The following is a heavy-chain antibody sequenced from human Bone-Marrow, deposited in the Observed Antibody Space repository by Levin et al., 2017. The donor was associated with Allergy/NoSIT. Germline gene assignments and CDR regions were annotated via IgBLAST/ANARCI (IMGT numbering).Heavy chain of an antibody. CDR3: ARAGYCSGGSCSQEGWFDP. D-gene: IGHD2-15*01. J-gene: IGHJ5*02. V-gene: IGHV1-2*04. CDR2: INPNSGGT. CDR1: GYTFTGYY. Sequence: VASVKVSCKASGYTFTGYYMHWVRQAPGQGLEWMGWINPNSGGTNYAQKFQGWVTMTRDTSISTAYIELSRLRSDDTAVYYCARAGYCSGGSCSQEGWFDPWGQGTLVTVSS.